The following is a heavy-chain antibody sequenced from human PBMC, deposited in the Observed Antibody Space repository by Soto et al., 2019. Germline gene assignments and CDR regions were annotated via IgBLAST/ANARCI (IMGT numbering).Heavy chain of an antibody. Sequence: SQTLSLTCAITGDSVSSNSAVWMGVMHSPSRGLEWLGRTYYRSKWYYEYAVSVRGRITINPDTSKNQYSLQLNSVTPEDTAVYFCARGEQYSGRIFDYWGQGTLVTVSS. D-gene: IGHD1-26*01. CDR2: TYYRSKWYY. CDR1: GDSVSSNSAV. J-gene: IGHJ4*01. V-gene: IGHV6-1*01. CDR3: ARGEQYSGRIFDY.